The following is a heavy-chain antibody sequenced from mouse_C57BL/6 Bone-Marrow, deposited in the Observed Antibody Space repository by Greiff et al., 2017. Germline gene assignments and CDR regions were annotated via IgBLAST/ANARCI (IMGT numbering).Heavy chain of an antibody. J-gene: IGHJ3*02. V-gene: IGHV1-54*01. CDR3: AKWVLL. CDR1: GYSFTNSL. D-gene: IGHD2-3*01. CDR2: INPGSGGT. Sequence: VQLQQSGAELVRPGTSVKVSCKASGYSFTNSLIEWVKQRPGQGLEWIGVINPGSGGTNYNEKFKGKDTLTADKSSSTAYMQLSSLTSEDSAVYFYAKWVLLWGQGTLVTVSA.